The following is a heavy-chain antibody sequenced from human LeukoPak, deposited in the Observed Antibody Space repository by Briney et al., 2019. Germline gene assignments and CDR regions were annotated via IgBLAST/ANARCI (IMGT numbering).Heavy chain of an antibody. CDR1: GGSISSYY. CDR2: IYYSGST. Sequence: SETLSLTCTVSGGSISSYYWSWIRQPPGKGLEWIGYIYYSGSTYYNPSLKSRLTMSVDTSKNQFSLELSSVTAADTAVYYCARGGLQEQWLVSVWFDPWGQGTLVTVSS. V-gene: IGHV4-59*08. CDR3: ARGGLQEQWLVSVWFDP. J-gene: IGHJ5*02. D-gene: IGHD6-19*01.